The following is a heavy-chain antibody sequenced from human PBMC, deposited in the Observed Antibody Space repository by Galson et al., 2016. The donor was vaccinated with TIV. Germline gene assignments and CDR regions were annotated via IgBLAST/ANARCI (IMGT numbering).Heavy chain of an antibody. J-gene: IGHJ4*02. D-gene: IGHD2-2*01. CDR2: ITTKAYGGTT. V-gene: IGHV3-49*04. CDR3: TRDLVRDIIVIPAVQFDY. Sequence: SLRLSCAASGFTFGNYAMSWVRQAPGKGLEWVGFITTKAYGGTTEYAASVKGRFTISRDKSKSIAYLQMNSLRTEDTAVYYCTRDLVRDIIVIPAVQFDYWGQGTLVTVSS. CDR1: GFTFGNYA.